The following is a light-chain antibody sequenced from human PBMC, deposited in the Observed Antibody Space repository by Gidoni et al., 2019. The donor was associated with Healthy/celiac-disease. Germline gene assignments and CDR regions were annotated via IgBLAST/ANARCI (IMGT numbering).Light chain of an antibody. CDR1: QSISSW. Sequence: DIHMTQSPSTLSASVGDRVTITCRASQSISSWLAWYQQKPGKAPTLLIYKASSLESGVPSRFSGSGSGPEFTLTISSLQPDDFATYYCQQYNSYPWTFGQGTKVEIK. CDR3: QQYNSYPWT. V-gene: IGKV1-5*03. J-gene: IGKJ1*01. CDR2: KAS.